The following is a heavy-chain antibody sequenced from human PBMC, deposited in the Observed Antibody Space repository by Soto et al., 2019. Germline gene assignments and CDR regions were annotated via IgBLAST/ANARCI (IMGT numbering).Heavy chain of an antibody. CDR2: IYPGDSDT. V-gene: IGHV5-51*01. D-gene: IGHD3-3*01. CDR1: GYSFTSYW. J-gene: IGHJ6*02. Sequence: WQPLKSSCEGSGYSFTSYWIGWGRQMPGKGLEWMGIIYPGDSDTRYSPSFQGQATISADKSISTAYLQWSSLKASDTAMYYCARQIFGVVKNGMDVWRQGTTVTVSS. CDR3: ARQIFGVVKNGMDV.